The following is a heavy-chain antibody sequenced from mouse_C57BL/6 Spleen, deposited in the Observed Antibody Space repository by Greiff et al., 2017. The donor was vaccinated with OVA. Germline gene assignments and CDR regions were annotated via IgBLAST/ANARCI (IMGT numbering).Heavy chain of an antibody. V-gene: IGHV1-55*01. CDR2: IYPGSGST. Sequence: QVQLQQPGAELVKPGASVKMSCKASGYTFTSYWITWVKQRPGQGLEWIGDIYPGSGSTTYHEKFKSKATLTLDKSSSTAYMQLSSLTSEDSAVYYCARSGGYDYVWFAYWGQGTLVTVSA. D-gene: IGHD2-4*01. J-gene: IGHJ3*01. CDR1: GYTFTSYW. CDR3: ARSGGYDYVWFAY.